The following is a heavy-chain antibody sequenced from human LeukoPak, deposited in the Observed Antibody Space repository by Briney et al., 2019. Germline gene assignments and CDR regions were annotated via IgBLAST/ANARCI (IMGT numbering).Heavy chain of an antibody. CDR1: GFTFSNYW. CDR3: ATYSSLNRREFQY. J-gene: IGHJ1*01. V-gene: IGHV3-7*01. CDR2: IKTDGSEK. D-gene: IGHD3-22*01. Sequence: GGSLRPSCEGSGFTFSNYWMGWVRQAPGKGLQWVANIKTDGSEKYYVDSVKGRFTTSRDNAKNSLYLQMNSLRAEDTAVYYCATYSSLNRREFQYWGQGTLFTVSS.